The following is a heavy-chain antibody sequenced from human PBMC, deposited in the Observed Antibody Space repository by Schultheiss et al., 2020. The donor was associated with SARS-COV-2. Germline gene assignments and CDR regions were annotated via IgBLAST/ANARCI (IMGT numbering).Heavy chain of an antibody. CDR1: GGSISSYY. V-gene: IGHV4-59*01. CDR2: IYYSGST. Sequence: SQTLSLTCTVSGGSISSYYWSWIRQPPGKGLEWIGYIYYSGSTNYNPSLTSRVTISVDTSKNQFSLKLSSVTAADTAVYYCARYTSSSWYQYYYYYMDVWGKGTTVTVSS. CDR3: ARYTSSSWYQYYYYYMDV. J-gene: IGHJ6*03. D-gene: IGHD6-13*01.